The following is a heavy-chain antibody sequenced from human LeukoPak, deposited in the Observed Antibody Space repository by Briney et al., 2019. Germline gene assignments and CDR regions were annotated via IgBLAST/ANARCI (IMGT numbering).Heavy chain of an antibody. D-gene: IGHD5-24*01. CDR2: IYYSGST. CDR1: GGSISSSSYY. J-gene: IGHJ6*02. CDR3: RMAYYYYGMDV. V-gene: IGHV4-39*01. Sequence: KASETLSLTCTVSGGSISSSSYYWGWIRQPPGKGLEWIGSIYYSGSTYYNPSLKSRVTISVDTSKNQFSLKLSSVTAADTAVYYCRMAYYYYGMDVWGQGTTVTVSS.